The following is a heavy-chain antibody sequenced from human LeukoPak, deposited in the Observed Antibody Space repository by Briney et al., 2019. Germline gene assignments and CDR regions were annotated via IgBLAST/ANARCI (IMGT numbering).Heavy chain of an antibody. J-gene: IGHJ3*01. V-gene: IGHV3-23*01. CDR2: ISGSGDNT. CDR1: GFMFSTYA. D-gene: IGHD1-26*01. CDR3: AKDVCGNYCSFDV. Sequence: GGSLRLSCAASGFMFSTYAMSWVRQAPGKGLEWVSGISGSGDNTCYADSAKGRFTISRDNSKNTVYLQMNSLRAEDTALYYCAKDVCGNYCSFDVWGQGTMVTVSS.